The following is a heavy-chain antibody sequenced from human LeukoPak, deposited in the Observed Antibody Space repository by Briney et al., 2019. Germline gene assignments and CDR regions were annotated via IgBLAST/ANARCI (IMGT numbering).Heavy chain of an antibody. J-gene: IGHJ4*02. Sequence: PAETLSLTCTVSGYSISSGYYRGWIRQPPGKGLEWIGSIYHSGSTYYNPSLKSRVTISVDTSKNQFSLKLSTVTAADTAVYYCARERESYGSDYWGQGTLVTVSS. CDR1: GYSISSGYY. CDR3: ARERESYGSDY. D-gene: IGHD5-18*01. V-gene: IGHV4-38-2*02. CDR2: IYHSGST.